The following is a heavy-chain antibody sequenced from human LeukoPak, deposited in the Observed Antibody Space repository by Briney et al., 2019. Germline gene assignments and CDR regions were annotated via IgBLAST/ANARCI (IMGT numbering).Heavy chain of an antibody. CDR3: ARDKDYIWGSSPKFDY. V-gene: IGHV1-18*01. CDR1: AYTFTSYG. Sequence: GASVKLSCNSSAYTFTSYGISWGRQAPGQGLEWTGWISAYNGNTNYAQKLQGRVTMTTDTSTSTAYMELRSLRSDDTAVYYCARDKDYIWGSSPKFDYWGQGTLVTVSS. J-gene: IGHJ4*02. D-gene: IGHD3-16*01. CDR2: ISAYNGNT.